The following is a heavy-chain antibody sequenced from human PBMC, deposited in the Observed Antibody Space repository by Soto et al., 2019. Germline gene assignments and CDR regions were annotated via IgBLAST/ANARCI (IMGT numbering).Heavy chain of an antibody. CDR2: ISSSSSTI. CDR1: GFTFSSYS. D-gene: IGHD2-2*01. Sequence: EVQLVESGGGLVQPGGSLRLSCAASGFTFSSYSMNWVRQAPGKGLEWVSYISSSSSTIYYADSVKGRFTISRDNAKNSLYLQMNSLRAEDTAVYYCARDNSVVPAAMDWYFDLWGRGTLVTVSS. CDR3: ARDNSVVPAAMDWYFDL. J-gene: IGHJ2*01. V-gene: IGHV3-48*01.